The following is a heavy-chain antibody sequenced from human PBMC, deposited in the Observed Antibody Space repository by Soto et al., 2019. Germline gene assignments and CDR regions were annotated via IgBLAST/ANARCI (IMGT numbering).Heavy chain of an antibody. CDR3: ARDMVRGAQYHCSMDV. D-gene: IGHD3-10*01. V-gene: IGHV1-69*13. J-gene: IGHJ6*02. CDR2: IIPIFGTA. Sequence: SVKVSCKASVATFRSYAISWVRQAPGQGLEWMGGIIPIFGTANYAQKFQGRVTITADEATRTAYMELSSLRSEDPAVYYCARDMVRGAQYHCSMDVWSPATTVTISS. CDR1: VATFRSYA.